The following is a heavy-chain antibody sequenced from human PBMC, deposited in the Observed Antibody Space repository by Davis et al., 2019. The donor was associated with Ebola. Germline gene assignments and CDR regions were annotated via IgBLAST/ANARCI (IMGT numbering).Heavy chain of an antibody. D-gene: IGHD6-19*01. Sequence: GESLKISCAVSGITFSRYAMHWVRQAPGKGLEWVTDIAYDGRYESYAESVKGRFTISRDNSKSTLYLQMNSLRLEDTAVYYCVREGLRGSGWEAYWGQGTLVTVSS. CDR1: GITFSRYA. J-gene: IGHJ4*02. CDR2: IAYDGRYE. CDR3: VREGLRGSGWEAY. V-gene: IGHV3-30*04.